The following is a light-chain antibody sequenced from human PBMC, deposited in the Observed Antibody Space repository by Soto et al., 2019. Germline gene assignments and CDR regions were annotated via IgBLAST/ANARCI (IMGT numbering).Light chain of an antibody. V-gene: IGKV2-28*01. CDR3: QHMRT. CDR2: LGS. Sequence: EIVLTQSPLSLPVTPGEPASISCRSSRNLLHSNGYYYLDWYLQKPGQSPQLLIYLGSNRASGVPDRFSGSGSGTDFTLTISSLQPDDFGSYYCQHMRTFGQVTKVEMK. J-gene: IGKJ1*01. CDR1: RNLLHSNGYYY.